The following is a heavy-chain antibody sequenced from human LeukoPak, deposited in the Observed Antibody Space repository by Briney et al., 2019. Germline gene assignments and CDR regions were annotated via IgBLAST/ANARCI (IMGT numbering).Heavy chain of an antibody. J-gene: IGHJ4*02. Sequence: GESLKISCQGSGYSFTSYWIGWVRQMPGKGLEWMGIIYPGDSDTIYSPSLQGQVTISADKSISTAYMQWSSLKASDTAMYYCATRYNSGWYHFDYWGQGTLVTVSS. CDR2: IYPGDSDT. CDR1: GYSFTSYW. V-gene: IGHV5-51*01. CDR3: ATRYNSGWYHFDY. D-gene: IGHD6-19*01.